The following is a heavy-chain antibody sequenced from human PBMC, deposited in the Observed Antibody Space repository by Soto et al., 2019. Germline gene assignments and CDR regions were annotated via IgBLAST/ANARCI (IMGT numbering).Heavy chain of an antibody. V-gene: IGHV3-30-3*01. CDR2: ISYDGSNK. Sequence: QVQLVESGGGVVQPGRSLRLSCAASGFTFSSYATQWVRQAPGKGLEWVAVISYDGSNKYYADSVKGRFTISRDNSKNTLYLQMNSLRAEDTAVYYCARPDYGSGSYPDYWGQGTLVTVSS. CDR3: ARPDYGSGSYPDY. J-gene: IGHJ4*02. D-gene: IGHD3-10*01. CDR1: GFTFSSYA.